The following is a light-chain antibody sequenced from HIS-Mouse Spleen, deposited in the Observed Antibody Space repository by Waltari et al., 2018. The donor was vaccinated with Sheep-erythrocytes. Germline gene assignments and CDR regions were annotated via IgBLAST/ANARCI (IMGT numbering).Light chain of an antibody. CDR1: GSHVGIYNL. J-gene: IGLJ3*02. V-gene: IGLV2-23*01. Sequence: QSALTQPASASGSPGHSFTISCTGTGSHVGIYNLVSRYQQHPGKAPKLMIYAGSKRPSGVSNRFSGSKSGNTASLTISGLQAEDEADYYCCSYAGSSTPWVFGGGTKLTVL. CDR2: AGS. CDR3: CSYAGSSTPWV.